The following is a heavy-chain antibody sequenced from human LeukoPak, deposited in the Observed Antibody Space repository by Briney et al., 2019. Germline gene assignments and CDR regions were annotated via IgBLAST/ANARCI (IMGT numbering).Heavy chain of an antibody. V-gene: IGHV4-34*01. J-gene: IGHJ4*02. Sequence: SETLSLTCAVYGGSFSGYYWSWIRQPPGKGLEWTGETNHSGSTNYNPSLKSRVTISVDTSKNQFSLRLSSVTAADTALYFCARRAGLHSLDYWDQGTLVTVSS. CDR3: ARRAGLHSLDY. D-gene: IGHD5/OR15-5a*01. CDR1: GGSFSGYY. CDR2: TNHSGST.